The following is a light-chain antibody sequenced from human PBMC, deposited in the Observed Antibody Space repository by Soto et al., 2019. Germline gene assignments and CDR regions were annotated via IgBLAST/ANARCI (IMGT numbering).Light chain of an antibody. J-gene: IGLJ2*01. CDR1: SSDVGGYNY. CDR3: SSYTTSGSLV. V-gene: IGLV2-14*01. CDR2: DDS. Sequence: QSALTQPASVSGSPGQSITISCTGTSSDVGGYNYVSWYQQHPGKAPKLMIYDDSNRPSGVSNRFSGSKSGNTASLTISGLQAEDEADYYCSSYTTSGSLVFGGGTQLTVL.